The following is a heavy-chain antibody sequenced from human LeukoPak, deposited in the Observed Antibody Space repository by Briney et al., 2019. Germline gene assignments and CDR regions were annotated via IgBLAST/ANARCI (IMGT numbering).Heavy chain of an antibody. D-gene: IGHD6-13*01. J-gene: IGHJ5*02. Sequence: PGGSLRLSCAASGFTFSSYAMSWVRQAPGKGPEWVSVMSGSGGTTYYADSVKGRFTISRDNSKNTLYLQMNSLRAEDTAVYYCARDKGPGIAAAGTTFEFDPWGQGTLVTVSS. CDR1: GFTFSSYA. CDR2: MSGSGGTT. V-gene: IGHV3-23*01. CDR3: ARDKGPGIAAAGTTFEFDP.